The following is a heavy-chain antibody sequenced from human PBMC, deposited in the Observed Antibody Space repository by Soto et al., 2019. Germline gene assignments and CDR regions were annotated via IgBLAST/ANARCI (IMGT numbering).Heavy chain of an antibody. D-gene: IGHD6-13*01. Sequence: ASVKVSCKASGYTFNSHAIHWVRQAPGQRPEWMGWINAGNGNTKYSENFKGRVTFTRDTSENQFSLQLNSVTPEDTAVYYCARLVGNSWLDYWGQGALVTVS. CDR2: INAGNGNT. J-gene: IGHJ4*02. CDR3: ARLVGNSWLDY. V-gene: IGHV1-3*01. CDR1: GYTFNSHA.